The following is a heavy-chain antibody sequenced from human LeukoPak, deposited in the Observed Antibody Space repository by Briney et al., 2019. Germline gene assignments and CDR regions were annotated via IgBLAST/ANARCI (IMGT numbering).Heavy chain of an antibody. CDR1: GYTFTSYY. Sequence: SVKVSCKASGYTFTSYYMHWVRQAPGQGLEWMGGIIPIFGTANYAQKFQGRVTITADESTSTAYMELSSLRSEDTAVYYCARDRAAARSYWFDPWGQGTLVTVSS. D-gene: IGHD6-13*01. CDR3: ARDRAAARSYWFDP. CDR2: IIPIFGTA. J-gene: IGHJ5*02. V-gene: IGHV1-69*13.